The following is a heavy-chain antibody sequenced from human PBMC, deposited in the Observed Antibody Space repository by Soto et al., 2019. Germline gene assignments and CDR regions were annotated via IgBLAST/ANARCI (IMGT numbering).Heavy chain of an antibody. CDR2: IGTAGDA. J-gene: IGHJ4*02. D-gene: IGHD3-10*01. V-gene: IGHV3-13*04. CDR1: GFTFSSYD. CDR3: PRAVITGLLDY. Sequence: EVQLVESGGGLVQPGGSLRLSCAASGFTFSSYDMHWVRQVTGKGLEWVSAIGTAGDAYYPNSVRGRFTISRENAKNSFYLQMNGCGARETAVYYSPRAVITGLLDYWGQGTLVTVAS.